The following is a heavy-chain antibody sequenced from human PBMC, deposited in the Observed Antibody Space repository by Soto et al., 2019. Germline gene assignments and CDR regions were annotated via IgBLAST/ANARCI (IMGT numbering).Heavy chain of an antibody. Sequence: AAVNVSCKASGYTFTSYGISWVRQAPGQGLEWMGWIGVYNGNTDYAQKFQGRVTMTTDTSTSTAYMELRSLRSDDTAVYYCARDAALQFSGYGGAYWGQGTQVTVSS. CDR2: IGVYNGNT. D-gene: IGHD5-12*01. V-gene: IGHV1-18*01. J-gene: IGHJ4*02. CDR1: GYTFTSYG. CDR3: ARDAALQFSGYGGAY.